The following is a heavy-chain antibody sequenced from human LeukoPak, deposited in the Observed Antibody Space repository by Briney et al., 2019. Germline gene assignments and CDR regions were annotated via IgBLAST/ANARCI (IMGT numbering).Heavy chain of an antibody. V-gene: IGHV4-59*01. J-gene: IGHJ5*02. D-gene: IGHD3-10*01. CDR2: VYYSGRT. CDR1: GGSISPYY. CDR3: ARGGGSGRGNWFDP. Sequence: ASETLSLTCTVSGGSISPYYWSWIRQPPGKGLEWIGYVYYSGRTNYNPSLKSRVTISVDTSKSQFSLKLTSVTAADTAVYYCARGGGSGRGNWFDPWGQGSLVIVS.